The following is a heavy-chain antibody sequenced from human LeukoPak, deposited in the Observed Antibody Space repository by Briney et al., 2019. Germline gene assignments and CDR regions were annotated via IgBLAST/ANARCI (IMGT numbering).Heavy chain of an antibody. CDR3: VRDGSGFYLYYYMDV. J-gene: IGHJ6*03. Sequence: GGSLRLSCAASGFTFTDYSMTWVRQAPGKGLEWVSSISTVSTYKFYSDSVKGRFTISRDNAKNILYLQMSSLSAENTAVYFCVRDGSGFYLYYYMDVWGRGTPVTVSS. CDR1: GFTFTDYS. V-gene: IGHV3-21*01. D-gene: IGHD6-25*01. CDR2: ISTVSTYK.